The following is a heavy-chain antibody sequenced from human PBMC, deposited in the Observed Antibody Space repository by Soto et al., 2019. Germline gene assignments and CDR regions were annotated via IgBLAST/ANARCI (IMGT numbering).Heavy chain of an antibody. CDR1: GGTFSSSA. Sequence: GASVKVTCKASGGTFSSSAISWVRQAPGQGLEWMGGIIPIFGTANYAQKFQGRVTITADKSTSTAYMELSSLRSEDTAVYYCASSDYVWGSYRPCAFFDYCGQGSLVT. CDR3: ASSDYVWGSYRPCAFFDY. V-gene: IGHV1-69*06. D-gene: IGHD3-16*02. J-gene: IGHJ4*02. CDR2: IIPIFGTA.